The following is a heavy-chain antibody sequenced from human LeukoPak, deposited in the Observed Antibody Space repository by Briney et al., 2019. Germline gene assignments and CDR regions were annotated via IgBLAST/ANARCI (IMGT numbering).Heavy chain of an antibody. CDR1: GYTFTSYA. CDR2: INAGNGNT. J-gene: IGHJ4*02. V-gene: IGHV1-3*01. Sequence: ASVKVSCKASGYTFTSYAMHWVRQAPGQRLEWMGWINAGNGNTKYSQKFQGRVTITRDTSASTAYMELSSLRSEDTAVYHCARDRRRVLRFLEWPAYYFDYWGQGTLDTVSS. CDR3: ARDRRRVLRFLEWPAYYFDY. D-gene: IGHD3-3*01.